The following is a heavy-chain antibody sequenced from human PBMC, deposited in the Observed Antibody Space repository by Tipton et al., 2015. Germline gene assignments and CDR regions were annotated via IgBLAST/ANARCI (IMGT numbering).Heavy chain of an antibody. D-gene: IGHD4-17*01. CDR2: IWYDGSDI. CDR3: AKDYSYGDYDGYYYGMDV. Sequence: LSLTCAVSGASISSNHWWSWARQSPGKGLEWVAVIWYDGSDIHYADSVKGRFTISRDKSKNTLFLQMNSLRAEDTAVYYCAKDYSYGDYDGYYYGMDVWGQGTTVTVSS. CDR1: GASISSNHW. J-gene: IGHJ6*02. V-gene: IGHV3-33*03.